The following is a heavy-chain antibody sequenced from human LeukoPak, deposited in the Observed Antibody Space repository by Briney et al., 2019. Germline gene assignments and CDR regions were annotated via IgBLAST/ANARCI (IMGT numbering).Heavy chain of an antibody. J-gene: IGHJ4*02. CDR2: INPNSGGT. CDR3: ASHSGSGSSYYPLDF. Sequence: ASLKVSCKTSGYTFTAYYMHWVRQAPGQGLEWMGWINPNSGGTNSALKFQGRVTMTRDTSITTTYMELSRLTSDDTAVYYCASHSGSGSSYYPLDFWGQGTLVTVSS. D-gene: IGHD3-10*01. V-gene: IGHV1-2*02. CDR1: GYTFTAYY.